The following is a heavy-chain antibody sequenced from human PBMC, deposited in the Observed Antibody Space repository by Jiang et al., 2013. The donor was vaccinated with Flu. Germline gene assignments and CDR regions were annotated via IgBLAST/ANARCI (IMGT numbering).Heavy chain of an antibody. Sequence: KPGSSVKVSCQASGGTLSTYIFSWVRQAPGQGLEWMGRIIPMLGITNYAQKFQGRVTITADSSLNTAYMELSSLRSEDTAVYYCARLVDAALALDSWGQGTQVIVSS. J-gene: IGHJ4*02. CDR1: GGTLSTYI. D-gene: IGHD5-18*01. CDR2: IIPMLGIT. CDR3: ARLVDAALALDS. V-gene: IGHV1-69*02.